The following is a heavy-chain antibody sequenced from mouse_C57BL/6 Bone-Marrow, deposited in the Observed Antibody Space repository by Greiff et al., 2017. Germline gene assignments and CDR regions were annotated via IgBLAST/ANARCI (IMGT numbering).Heavy chain of an antibody. V-gene: IGHV5-12*01. D-gene: IGHD1-1*02. J-gene: IGHJ2*01. CDR1: GFTFSDYY. CDR3: ARHGGWDYFDY. CDR2: ISNGGGST. Sequence: VQLKESGGGLVQPGGSLKLSCAASGFTFSDYYMYWVRQTPEKRLEWVAYISNGGGSTYYPDTVKGRFTISRDNAKNTLYLQMSRLKSEDTAMYYCARHGGWDYFDYWGQGTTLTVSS.